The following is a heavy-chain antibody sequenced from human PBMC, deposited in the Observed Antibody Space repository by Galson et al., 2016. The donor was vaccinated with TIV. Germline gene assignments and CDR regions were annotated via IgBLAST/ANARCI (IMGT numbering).Heavy chain of an antibody. CDR3: AAGHWYSGSSSQKRFYFDY. V-gene: IGHV1-58*02. Sequence: SVKVSCKASGFMFTSSAMQWVRQARGERLEWIGWIVVGSGGTDHAQKFQERVTFIRDMSTRTVYMELRSLRSEDTAVYYCAAGHWYSGSSSQKRFYFDYWSQGTLVTVSS. CDR2: IVVGSGGT. D-gene: IGHD1-26*01. CDR1: GFMFTSSA. J-gene: IGHJ4*02.